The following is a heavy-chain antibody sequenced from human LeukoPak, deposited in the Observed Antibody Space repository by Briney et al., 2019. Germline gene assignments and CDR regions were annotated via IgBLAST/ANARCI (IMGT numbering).Heavy chain of an antibody. V-gene: IGHV3-74*03. CDR1: GFTFSGHW. J-gene: IGHJ4*02. Sequence: PGGSLRLSCVASGFTFSGHWMHWVRQVPGKGLMAVSRITPDGNAAAYADSVKGRFTISRDKAKNTLYLEMNSLTAEDTALYHCTRSAYSNGYDYWGQGTLVTVSS. CDR2: ITPDGNAA. CDR3: TRSAYSNGYDY. D-gene: IGHD2-15*01.